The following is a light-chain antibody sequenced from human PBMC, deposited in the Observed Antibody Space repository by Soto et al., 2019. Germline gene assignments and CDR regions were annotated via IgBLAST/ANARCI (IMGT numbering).Light chain of an antibody. Sequence: IQLTQSPSSLSASVGDRVTITCRASQGITSYLAWYQQRPGKAPGLLIYSASTLQSGVPSRFSGSGYGTDFSLNISNLQPEDFATYYCQQLYSHPLTFGGGTKVDIK. CDR1: QGITSY. CDR2: SAS. J-gene: IGKJ4*01. CDR3: QQLYSHPLT. V-gene: IGKV1-9*01.